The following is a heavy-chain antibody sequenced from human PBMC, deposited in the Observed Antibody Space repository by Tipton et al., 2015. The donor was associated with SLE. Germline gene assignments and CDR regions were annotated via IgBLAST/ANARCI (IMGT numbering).Heavy chain of an antibody. CDR1: GFTFSSYG. CDR2: IRYDGSNK. CDR3: AKGGSSWGYYYGMDV. J-gene: IGHJ6*02. V-gene: IGHV3-30*02. D-gene: IGHD6-13*01. Sequence: SLRLSCAASGFTFSSYGMHWVRQAPGKGLEWVAFIRYDGSNKYYADSVKGRFTISRDNSKNTLYLQMNSLRAEDTAVYYCAKGGSSWGYYYGMDVWGQGTTVTVSS.